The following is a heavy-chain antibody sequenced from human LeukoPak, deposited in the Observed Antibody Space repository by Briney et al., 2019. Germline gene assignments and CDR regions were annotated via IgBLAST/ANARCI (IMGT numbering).Heavy chain of an antibody. CDR3: ARNASIAAAGNGGRYFDY. J-gene: IGHJ4*02. CDR1: GGSISSSSHY. D-gene: IGHD6-13*01. Sequence: SETLSLTCTVSGGSISSSSHYWGWIRQPPGKGLEWIGSIYYSGSTSYNPSLKSRVTISVDTSKDEFSLSLSSVAAADTAVYYCARNASIAAAGNGGRYFDYWGQGTLVTVSS. V-gene: IGHV4-39*01. CDR2: IYYSGST.